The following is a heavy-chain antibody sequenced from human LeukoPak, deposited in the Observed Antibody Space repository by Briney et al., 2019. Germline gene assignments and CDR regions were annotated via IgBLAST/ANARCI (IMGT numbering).Heavy chain of an antibody. D-gene: IGHD3-22*01. CDR3: ARDSIGGYDSSGYVY. Sequence: GGSLRLSCAASGFMFSSNWMSWVRLAPGKGLEWVANIKEDGTETYYVDSVKGRFTISRDNAKNSLYLQMNSLRVEDTAVYYCARDSIGGYDSSGYVYWGQGTLVTVSS. CDR2: IKEDGTET. J-gene: IGHJ4*02. CDR1: GFMFSSNW. V-gene: IGHV3-7*01.